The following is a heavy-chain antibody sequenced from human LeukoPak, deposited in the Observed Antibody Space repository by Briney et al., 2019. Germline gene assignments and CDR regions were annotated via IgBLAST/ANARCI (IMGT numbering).Heavy chain of an antibody. CDR1: GFTFSNYA. D-gene: IGHD3-22*01. V-gene: IGHV3-23*01. Sequence: GSLRLSCAASGFTFSNYAMSWVRQAPGKGLEWVSAISGSDGSTWYADSVKGRFTISRDNSKNTLYLHMNSLRDEDTAVYYCAKDMYYDSSGPVFDYWGQGTLVTVSS. J-gene: IGHJ4*02. CDR3: AKDMYYDSSGPVFDY. CDR2: ISGSDGST.